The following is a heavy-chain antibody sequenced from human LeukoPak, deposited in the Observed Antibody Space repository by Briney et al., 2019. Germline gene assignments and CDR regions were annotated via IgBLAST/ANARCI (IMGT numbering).Heavy chain of an antibody. CDR2: INPSGGST. V-gene: IGHV1-46*01. CDR1: GYTFTSYY. CDR3: ARETQGVDIVATIDY. D-gene: IGHD5-12*01. Sequence: ASVTVSCKASGYTFTSYYMHWVRQAPGQGLEWMGIINPSGGSTSYAQKFQGRVTMTRDMSTSTVYMELSSLRSEDTAVYYCARETQGVDIVATIDYWGQGTLVTVSS. J-gene: IGHJ4*02.